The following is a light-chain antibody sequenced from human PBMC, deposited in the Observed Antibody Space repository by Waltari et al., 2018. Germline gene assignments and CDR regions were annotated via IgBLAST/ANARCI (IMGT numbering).Light chain of an antibody. CDR2: DAS. CDR1: RDIKS. V-gene: IGKV1-33*01. J-gene: IGKJ2*01. CDR3: QQYDDFPPYT. Sequence: DVQMTQSPSSLSASVGDRVTISCQASRDIKSLNWYQQKPGKAPKLLIFDASNLEIGVPSRFSGRGSGTHFTFTISSLQPEDVATYYCQQYDDFPPYTFGQGTKVDIK.